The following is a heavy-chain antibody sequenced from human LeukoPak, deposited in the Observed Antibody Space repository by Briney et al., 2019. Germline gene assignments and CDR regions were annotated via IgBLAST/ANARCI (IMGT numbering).Heavy chain of an antibody. D-gene: IGHD3-10*01. CDR2: IYYSGST. J-gene: IGHJ4*02. CDR1: GGSISSYY. Sequence: SETLSLTCTVSGGSISSYYWSWIRQPPGKGLEWIGYIYYSGSTNYNPSLKSRVTISVDTSKNQFSLKLSSVTAADTAVYYCARAPSSSYYYGSGSRGFDYWGLGTLVTVSS. V-gene: IGHV4-59*01. CDR3: ARAPSSSYYYGSGSRGFDY.